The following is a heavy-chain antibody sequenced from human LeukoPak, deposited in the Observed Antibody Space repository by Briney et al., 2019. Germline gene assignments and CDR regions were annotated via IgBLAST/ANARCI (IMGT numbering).Heavy chain of an antibody. Sequence: ASVKVSCKASGYTFTGYYMHWVRQAPGQGLEWMGWISAYNGNTNYAQKLQGRVTMTTDTSTSTAYMELRSLRSDDTAVYYCARDYRYCSGGSCYGYFQHWGQGTLVTVSS. V-gene: IGHV1-18*04. CDR2: ISAYNGNT. D-gene: IGHD2-15*01. CDR1: GYTFTGYY. J-gene: IGHJ1*01. CDR3: ARDYRYCSGGSCYGYFQH.